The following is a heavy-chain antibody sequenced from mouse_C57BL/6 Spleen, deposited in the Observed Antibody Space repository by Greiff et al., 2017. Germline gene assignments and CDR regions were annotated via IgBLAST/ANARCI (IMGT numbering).Heavy chain of an antibody. CDR3: ARRGFYLNYFDY. D-gene: IGHD5-5*01. J-gene: IGHJ2*01. V-gene: IGHV3-1*01. Sequence: DVQLVESGPGMVKPSQSLSLTCTVTGYSITSGYDWHWIRHFPGNKLEWMGYISYSGSTNYNPSLKSRISITHDTSKNHFFLKLNSVTTEDTATYYCARRGFYLNYFDYWGQGTTLTVSS. CDR1: GYSITSGYD. CDR2: ISYSGST.